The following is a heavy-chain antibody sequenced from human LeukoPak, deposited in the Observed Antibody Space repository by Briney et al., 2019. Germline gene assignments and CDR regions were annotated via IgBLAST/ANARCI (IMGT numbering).Heavy chain of an antibody. CDR2: IKQDGSEK. J-gene: IGHJ4*02. CDR3: ARVGITIFGVAFDY. D-gene: IGHD3-3*01. Sequence: PGGSLRLSCAASGFTFSSYWMSWVRQAPGKGLEWVANIKQDGSEKYYVDSVKGRFTISRDNAKNSLYLQMNSLRAEDTAVYYCARVGITIFGVAFDYWGQGTLVTVSS. CDR1: GFTFSSYW. V-gene: IGHV3-7*01.